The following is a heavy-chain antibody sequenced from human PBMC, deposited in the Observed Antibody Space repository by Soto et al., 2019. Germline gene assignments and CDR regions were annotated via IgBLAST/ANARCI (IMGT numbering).Heavy chain of an antibody. CDR1: GFSFNRHW. CDR3: ARDPYYYDSHYYYGMDV. J-gene: IGHJ6*02. D-gene: IGHD3-22*01. CDR2: IKRDGSEK. V-gene: IGHV3-7*01. Sequence: GGSLRLSCAASGFSFNRHWMSWVRQAPGKGLQWVASIKRDGSEKYYVDSVKGRFTISRDNVKNSLSLQMNSLRAEDTAVYYCARDPYYYDSHYYYGMDVWGQGTTVTVS.